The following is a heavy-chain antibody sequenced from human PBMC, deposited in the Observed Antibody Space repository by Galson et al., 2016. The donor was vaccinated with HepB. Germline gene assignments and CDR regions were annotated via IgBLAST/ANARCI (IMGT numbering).Heavy chain of an antibody. Sequence: SLRLSCATSGFTFADYAMTWFRQTPGKGLEWVGFIRSQTYGGTTDYAASVEGRFTSSRDDSKSIVYLQMSSLKTEDTALYYCTRLSGYTYGHDFDYWGQGTLVTVSS. D-gene: IGHD5-18*01. CDR3: TRLSGYTYGHDFDY. J-gene: IGHJ4*02. V-gene: IGHV3-49*03. CDR1: GFTFADYA. CDR2: IRSQTYGGTT.